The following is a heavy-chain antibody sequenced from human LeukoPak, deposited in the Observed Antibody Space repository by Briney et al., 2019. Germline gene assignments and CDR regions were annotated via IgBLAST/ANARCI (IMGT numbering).Heavy chain of an antibody. D-gene: IGHD3-22*01. V-gene: IGHV4-34*01. J-gene: IGHJ4*02. Sequence: PSETLSLTCAVYGGSFSGYYWSWIRQPPGKGLEWIGEINHSGSTNYNPSLKSRVTISVDTSKNQFSLKLSSVTAADTAVYYCARWGHYDSSGYYYPYYFDYWGQGTLVTVSS. CDR1: GGSFSGYY. CDR2: INHSGST. CDR3: ARWGHYDSSGYYYPYYFDY.